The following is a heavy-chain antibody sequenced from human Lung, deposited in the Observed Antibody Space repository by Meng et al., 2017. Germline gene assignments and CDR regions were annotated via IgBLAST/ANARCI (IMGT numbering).Heavy chain of an antibody. D-gene: IGHD1-1*01. CDR1: GFTFTDHW. CDR3: TNDRLNH. V-gene: IGHV3-74*01. Sequence: VQLGEPGGGLVPPGGSLRLSCAASGFTFTDHWMHWVRQGPGKGLVWVSRINRDGTKPTYADSVKGRFTISRDNAKNTLYLQMNNLRAEDTAFYYCTNDRLNHWGQGALVTVSS. J-gene: IGHJ1*01. CDR2: INRDGTKP.